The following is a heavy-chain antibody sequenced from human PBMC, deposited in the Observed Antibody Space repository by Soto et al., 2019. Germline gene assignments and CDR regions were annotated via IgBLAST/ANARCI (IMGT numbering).Heavy chain of an antibody. J-gene: IGHJ3*02. V-gene: IGHV1-69*13. CDR3: ALGLFNAGDAFDI. CDR2: IIPIFGTA. Sequence: ASVKVVCKVSGGNFSSYAISWVRQAPGQGLEWMGGIIPIFGTANYAQKFQGRVTITADESTSTAYMELSSLRSEDTAVYYCALGLFNAGDAFDIWGQGTMVTVSS. D-gene: IGHD2-21*01. CDR1: GGNFSSYA.